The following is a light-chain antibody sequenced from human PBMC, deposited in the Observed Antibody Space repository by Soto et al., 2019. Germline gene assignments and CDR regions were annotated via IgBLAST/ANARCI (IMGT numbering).Light chain of an antibody. CDR2: DAS. CDR1: QTINKN. Sequence: DIPMTQSPTSLSASVGDRVTITCRASQTINKNLNWYRHKLGKAPELLIYDASDSQAGVPPRFSGSGSGTDFTLIISGLQPEDFATYYCQQSYNSPYTFGQGTKLEIK. V-gene: IGKV1-39*01. J-gene: IGKJ2*01. CDR3: QQSYNSPYT.